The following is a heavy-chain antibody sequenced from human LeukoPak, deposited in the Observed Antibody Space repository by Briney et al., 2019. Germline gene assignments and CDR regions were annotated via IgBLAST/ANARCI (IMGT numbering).Heavy chain of an antibody. CDR2: IYYSGST. D-gene: IGHD5-18*01. CDR3: ARQPGGYSYGYIDY. V-gene: IGHV4-39*01. CDR1: GGSISSSSYY. J-gene: IGHJ4*02. Sequence: SETLSLTCTVSGGSISSSSYYWGWIRQPPGRGLEWIGSIYYSGSTYYNPSLKSRVTISVDTSKNQFSLKLSSVTAADTAVYYCARQPGGYSYGYIDYWGQGTLVTVSS.